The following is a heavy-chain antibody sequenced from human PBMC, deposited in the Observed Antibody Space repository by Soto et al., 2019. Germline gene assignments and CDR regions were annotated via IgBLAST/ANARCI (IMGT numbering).Heavy chain of an antibody. V-gene: IGHV3-7*01. J-gene: IGHJ4*02. CDR3: ARDTGSYPEAFDY. Sequence: GGSLRLSCAASGFTFSSYWISWVRQAPGKGLEWVANIKQDGSEKYYVDSVKGRFTISGDNAKNSLYLQMNSLRAEDTAVYYCARDTGSYPEAFDYWGQGTLVTVSS. D-gene: IGHD3-10*01. CDR1: GFTFSSYW. CDR2: IKQDGSEK.